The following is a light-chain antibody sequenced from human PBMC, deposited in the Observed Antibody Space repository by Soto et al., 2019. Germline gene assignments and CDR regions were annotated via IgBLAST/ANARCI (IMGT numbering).Light chain of an antibody. CDR1: QDVGRY. CDR2: GAS. CDR3: QHYKNYPWT. V-gene: IGKV1-8*01. J-gene: IGKJ1*01. Sequence: AIRMTQSPSSLSASAGDRVAIACRASQDVGRYLAWYQQKPGQAPKLLIYGASTLQSGVPSRFSGGGSGTDFTLTISCLQSEDCATYYCQHYKNYPWTFGQGTKVGIK.